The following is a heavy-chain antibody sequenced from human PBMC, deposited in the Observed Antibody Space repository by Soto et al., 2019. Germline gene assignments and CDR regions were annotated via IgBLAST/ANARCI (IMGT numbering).Heavy chain of an antibody. CDR3: ARDTFGGAYDFLH. J-gene: IGHJ4*02. Sequence: EVQLVESGGGLVQPGGSLRLSCAASGFTVSSFYMTWVLQAPGKGLQWVAVISSGGSTYYADSVKGRFTISRDNSKNTLYLEMNSLRAEDTAVYYCARDTFGGAYDFLHGGQGTLVTVSS. CDR1: GFTVSSFY. CDR2: ISSGGST. V-gene: IGHV3-66*01. D-gene: IGHD3-3*01.